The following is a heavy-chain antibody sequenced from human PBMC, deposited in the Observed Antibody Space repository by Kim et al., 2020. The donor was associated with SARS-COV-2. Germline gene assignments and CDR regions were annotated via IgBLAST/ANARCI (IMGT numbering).Heavy chain of an antibody. CDR2: IYTSGST. Sequence: SETLSLTCTVSGGSISSYYWSWIRQPAGKGLEWIGRIYTSGSTNYNPSLKSRVTMSVDTSKNQFSLKLSSVTAADTAVYYCARDESGSSGWYKVRYYYGMDVCGQGTTVTVSS. CDR3: ARDESGSSGWYKVRYYYGMDV. J-gene: IGHJ6*02. CDR1: GGSISSYY. D-gene: IGHD6-19*01. V-gene: IGHV4-4*07.